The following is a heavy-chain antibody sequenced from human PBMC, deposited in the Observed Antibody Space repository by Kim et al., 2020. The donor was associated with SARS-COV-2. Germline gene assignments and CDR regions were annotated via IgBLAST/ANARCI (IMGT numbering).Heavy chain of an antibody. CDR1: GFTFSNYW. V-gene: IGHV3-74*01. CDR2: INSDGSST. Sequence: GGSLRLSCAASGFTFSNYWMHWVRQAPGKGLVWVSRINSDGSSTNYADSLKGRFTISRDNAKNTLYLEMNSLRAEDTAVYYCLRGSAGNMDVWGQGTTVTVSS. D-gene: IGHD3-10*01. CDR3: LRGSAGNMDV. J-gene: IGHJ6*02.